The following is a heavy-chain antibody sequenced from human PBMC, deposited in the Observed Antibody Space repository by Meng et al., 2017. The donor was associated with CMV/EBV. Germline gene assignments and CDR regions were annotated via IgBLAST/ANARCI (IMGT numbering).Heavy chain of an antibody. J-gene: IGHJ1*01. Sequence: GESLKISCAASGFTVSSNYMSWVRQAPGKGLEWVSVIYSGGSTYYADSVKGRFTISRDNSKNTLYLQMNSLRAEDTAVYYCAGSQYEYFQHWGQGTLVTVSS. CDR2: IYSGGST. V-gene: IGHV3-66*02. CDR1: GFTVSSNY. CDR3: AGSQYEYFQH.